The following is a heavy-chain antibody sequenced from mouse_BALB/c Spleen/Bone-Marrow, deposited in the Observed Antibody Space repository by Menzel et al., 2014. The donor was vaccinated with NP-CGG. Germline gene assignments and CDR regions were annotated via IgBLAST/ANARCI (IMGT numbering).Heavy chain of an antibody. V-gene: IGHV14-3*02. CDR3: ARLYGNYLFYAMDY. D-gene: IGHD2-1*01. J-gene: IGHJ4*01. CDR2: IDPANGNT. CDR1: GFNIKDTY. Sequence: EVQLQQSGAELVKPGASVKLSCTASGFNIKDTYMHWVKQRPEQGLEWIGRIDPANGNTKYDPKFQGKATITADTSSNTAYLQLSSLTFEDTAVYYCARLYGNYLFYAMDYWGQGTSVTVSS.